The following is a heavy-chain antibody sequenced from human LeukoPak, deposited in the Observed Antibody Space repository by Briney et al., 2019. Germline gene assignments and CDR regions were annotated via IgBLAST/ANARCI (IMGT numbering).Heavy chain of an antibody. Sequence: SETLSLTCTVSGGSISSGSYYWSWIRQPAGKGLEWIGRIYTSGSTNYNPTLKSRVTISVDTSKNQFSLKLSSVTAADTAVYYCAREPNTVLDYWGQGTLVTVSS. CDR2: IYTSGST. D-gene: IGHD4-11*01. V-gene: IGHV4-61*02. CDR3: AREPNTVLDY. CDR1: GGSISSGSYY. J-gene: IGHJ4*02.